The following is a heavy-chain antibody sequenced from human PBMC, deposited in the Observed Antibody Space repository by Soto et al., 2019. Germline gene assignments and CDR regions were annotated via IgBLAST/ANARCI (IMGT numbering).Heavy chain of an antibody. D-gene: IGHD1-26*01. CDR1: GGSFSGYD. CDR2: INHSGIT. J-gene: IGHJ4*02. CDR3: ARTSGSYKSLGYFDY. V-gene: IGHV4-34*01. Sequence: SETLSLTCAVYGGSFSGYDWSWIRQPPGKGLEWIGEINHSGITNYNPSPKSRVTISVDTSKNQFSLKLSSVTAADTAVYYCARTSGSYKSLGYFDYWGQGTLVTVSS.